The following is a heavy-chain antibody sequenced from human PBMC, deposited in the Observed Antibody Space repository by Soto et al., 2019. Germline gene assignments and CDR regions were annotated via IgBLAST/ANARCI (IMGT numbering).Heavy chain of an antibody. Sequence: GESLNLSCKGSGYSFTSYCIGWVRQMPGKGLEWMGIIYPGDSDTRYSPSFQGQVTISADKSISTAYLQWSSLKASDTAMYYCARHGKWEPNPDAFDIWGQGTMVTVAS. CDR2: IYPGDSDT. V-gene: IGHV5-51*01. J-gene: IGHJ3*02. CDR3: ARHGKWEPNPDAFDI. CDR1: GYSFTSYC. D-gene: IGHD1-26*01.